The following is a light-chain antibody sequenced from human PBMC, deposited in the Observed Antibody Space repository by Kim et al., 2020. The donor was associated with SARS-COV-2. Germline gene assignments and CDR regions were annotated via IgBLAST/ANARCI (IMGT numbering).Light chain of an antibody. CDR1: QSVSSN. J-gene: IGKJ1*01. Sequence: SVSPGERATLSCRASQSVSSNLAWYQQKPGQAPRVLIYGASTRATGIPARFSGSGSGTEFTLTISSLQSEDFAVYYCQQYNNWWTFGQGTKVDIK. CDR3: QQYNNWWT. V-gene: IGKV3-15*01. CDR2: GAS.